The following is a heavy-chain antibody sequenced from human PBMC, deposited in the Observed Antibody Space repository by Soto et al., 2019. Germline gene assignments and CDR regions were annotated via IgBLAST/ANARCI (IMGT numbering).Heavy chain of an antibody. D-gene: IGHD3-10*01. V-gene: IGHV3-7*03. CDR3: ARDSGTYGVYYYGMDV. Sequence: GGSLRLSCAASGFTFSSYWMSWVRQAPGKGLEWVANIKQDGSEKYYVDSVKGRFTISRDNAKNSLYLQMNSLRAEDTAVYYCARDSGTYGVYYYGMDVWGQGTTVTVSS. CDR2: IKQDGSEK. J-gene: IGHJ6*02. CDR1: GFTFSSYW.